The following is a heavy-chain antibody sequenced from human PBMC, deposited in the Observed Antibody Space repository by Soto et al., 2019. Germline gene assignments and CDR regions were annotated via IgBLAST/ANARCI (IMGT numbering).Heavy chain of an antibody. J-gene: IGHJ5*02. D-gene: IGHD1-26*01. CDR2: IDPSDSYT. Sequence: LGESLKISGKGSGYSFTSYWISSVRQMPGKGLEWMGRIDPSDSYTNYSPSFQGHVTISADNSISTAYLQWSRLKASDTAMYYCARQILGATTPTNWLDPGGQGTIVAFYS. CDR3: ARQILGATTPTNWLDP. CDR1: GYSFTSYW. V-gene: IGHV5-10-1*01.